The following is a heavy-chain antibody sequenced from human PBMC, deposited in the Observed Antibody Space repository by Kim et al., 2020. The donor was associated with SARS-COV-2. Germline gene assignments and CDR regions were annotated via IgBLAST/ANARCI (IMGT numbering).Heavy chain of an antibody. J-gene: IGHJ4*02. CDR2: IWHDGSSQ. V-gene: IGHV3-33*01. CDR3: AVWYIWKSRIDY. D-gene: IGHD1-1*01. CDR1: GFTFKNYG. Sequence: GGSLRLSCAASGFTFKNYGMHWVRQAPGKGLEWVALIWHDGSSQYYAESVKGRFTISRDNSKDTVYLQMNSLRAEDTALYYCAVWYIWKSRIDYWGQGTLVTVSS.